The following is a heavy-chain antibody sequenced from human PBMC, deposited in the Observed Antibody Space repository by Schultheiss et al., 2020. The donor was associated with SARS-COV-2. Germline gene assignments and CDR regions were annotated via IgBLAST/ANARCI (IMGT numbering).Heavy chain of an antibody. Sequence: GGSLRLSCTASGFTFGDYPMTWVRQAPGKGLEWVSGINWNGGSTGYADSVKGRFTISRDNAKNSLYLQMNSLRAEDTAVYYCARPDSRYFDLWGRGTLVTVSS. J-gene: IGHJ2*01. CDR3: ARPDSRYFDL. D-gene: IGHD1-14*01. CDR1: GFTFGDYP. CDR2: INWNGGST. V-gene: IGHV3-20*04.